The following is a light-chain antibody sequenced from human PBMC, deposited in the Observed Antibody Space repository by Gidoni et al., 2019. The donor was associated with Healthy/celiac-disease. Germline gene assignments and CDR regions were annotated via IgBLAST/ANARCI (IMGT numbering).Light chain of an antibody. J-gene: IGKJ2*01. V-gene: IGKV3-11*01. CDR2: DAS. Sequence: IVLTQSPATLSLSPGERPTLTCRASPSVSSYLAWYQQKPGQAPRLLIYDASNRATGIPARFSGSGSGTDFTLTISSLEPEDFAVYYCQQRSNWPPYTFGQGTKLEIK. CDR1: PSVSSY. CDR3: QQRSNWPPYT.